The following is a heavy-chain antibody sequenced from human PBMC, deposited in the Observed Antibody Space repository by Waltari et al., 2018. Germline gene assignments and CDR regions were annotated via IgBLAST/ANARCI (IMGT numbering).Heavy chain of an antibody. V-gene: IGHV4-4*02. Sequence: QLQLQESGPGLVQPSGTLSLTCAVSGDSASNPYLWNWVRQPPGKGLEWIGQVHGSTGRTNYNPSFASRVTVSLDTYNSQFSRKLTYATAADTAVYYCARDRGRGLYLDTWGPGTLVTVSP. CDR3: ARDRGRGLYLDT. CDR1: GDSASNPYL. CDR2: VHGSTGRT. D-gene: IGHD2-15*01. J-gene: IGHJ4*02.